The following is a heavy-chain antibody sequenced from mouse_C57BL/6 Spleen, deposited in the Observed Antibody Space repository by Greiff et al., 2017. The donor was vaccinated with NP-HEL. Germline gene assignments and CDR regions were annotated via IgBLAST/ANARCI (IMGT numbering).Heavy chain of an antibody. V-gene: IGHV3-6*01. CDR1: GYSITSGYY. Sequence: EVHLVESGPGLVKPSQSLSLTCSVTGYSITSGYYWNWIRQFPGNKLEWMGYISYDGSNNYNPSLKNRISITRDTSKNQFFLKLNSVTTEDTATYYCAARWLLPFDYWGQGTTLTVSS. CDR3: AARWLLPFDY. D-gene: IGHD2-3*01. CDR2: ISYDGSN. J-gene: IGHJ2*01.